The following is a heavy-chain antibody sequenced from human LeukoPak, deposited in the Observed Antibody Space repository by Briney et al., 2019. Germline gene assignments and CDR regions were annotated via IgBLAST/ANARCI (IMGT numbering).Heavy chain of an antibody. CDR3: AKGTGSYYAGFDY. CDR2: ITTKGDTT. CDR1: GFTFSTYA. D-gene: IGHD1-26*01. V-gene: IGHV3-64*02. Sequence: GGSLRLSCAASGFTFSTYAMHWVRQVPGKGLEYVSAITTKGDTTYYADSVRGRFTISRDNSKSTLYLQMGGLGAEDMAVYYCAKGTGSYYAGFDYWGQGTLVTVSS. J-gene: IGHJ4*02.